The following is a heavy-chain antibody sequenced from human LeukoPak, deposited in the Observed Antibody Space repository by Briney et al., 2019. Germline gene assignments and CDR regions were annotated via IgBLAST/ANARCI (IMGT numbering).Heavy chain of an antibody. Sequence: SVKVSCKASGGTFSSYAISWVRQPPGQGLEWMGRIIPIRGIANYAEKFQGRVMITADKSTSTAYMELSSLRSEDTAVYYCAGGSRIVVVPAAMSWKWFDPWGQGTLVTVSS. CDR3: AGGSRIVVVPAAMSWKWFDP. J-gene: IGHJ5*02. CDR1: GGTFSSYA. V-gene: IGHV1-69*04. CDR2: IIPIRGIA. D-gene: IGHD2-2*01.